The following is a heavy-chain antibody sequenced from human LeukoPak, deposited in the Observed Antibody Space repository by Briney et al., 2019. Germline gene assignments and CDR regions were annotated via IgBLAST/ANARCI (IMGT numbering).Heavy chain of an antibody. CDR1: GGSVTTTYY. Sequence: PSETLSLTCSVSGGSVTTTYYWSWIRQPPGGGLEWIASLYHSGNSSYNPSPKSRVTMSVDTSKNQFSLQLTSMTAADTAIYYCTRHQTNFYGSGAPFDPWGQGTLVTVSS. D-gene: IGHD3-10*01. CDR3: TRHQTNFYGSGAPFDP. J-gene: IGHJ5*02. V-gene: IGHV4-39*01. CDR2: LYHSGNS.